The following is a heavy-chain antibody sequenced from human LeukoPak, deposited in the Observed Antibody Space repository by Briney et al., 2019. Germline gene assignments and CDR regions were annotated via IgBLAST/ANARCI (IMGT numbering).Heavy chain of an antibody. CDR2: ISYDGSNK. Sequence: GGSLRLSCAASGFTFSGSAIHWVRQAPGKGLEWVAVISYDGSNKYYADSVKGRFTISRDNSKNTLYLQMNSLRADDTAVYYCARGQRAHVEWYYYMDVWGKGTTVTVSS. D-gene: IGHD1-26*01. V-gene: IGHV3-30*04. J-gene: IGHJ6*03. CDR1: GFTFSGSA. CDR3: ARGQRAHVEWYYYMDV.